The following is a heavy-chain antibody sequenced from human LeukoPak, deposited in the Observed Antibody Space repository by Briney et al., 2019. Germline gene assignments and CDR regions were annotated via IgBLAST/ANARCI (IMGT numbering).Heavy chain of an antibody. Sequence: SETLSLTCTVSGGSISSYYWSWIRQPPGKGLEWIGYIYYSGSTNYNPSLKSRVTISVDTSKNQFSLKLSSVTAADTAVYYCARLVGWYQGEYFDYWGQGTLVTVSS. J-gene: IGHJ4*02. D-gene: IGHD6-19*01. CDR2: IYYSGST. V-gene: IGHV4-59*08. CDR3: ARLVGWYQGEYFDY. CDR1: GGSISSYY.